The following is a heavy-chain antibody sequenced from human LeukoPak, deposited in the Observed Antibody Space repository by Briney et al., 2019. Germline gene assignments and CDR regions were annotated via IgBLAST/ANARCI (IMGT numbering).Heavy chain of an antibody. CDR3: ARGGVPASQDS. CDR1: GFVFRNYY. CDR2: INADGSIT. Sequence: GGSLTLSCTVSGFVFRNYYMHWFRQAPGKGLVWVSHINADGSITSHADSVKGRFTISRDNAKSTLYLQMNSLRPEDTAVYYCARGGVPASQDSWGQGTLVTVSS. D-gene: IGHD3-10*01. V-gene: IGHV3-74*01. J-gene: IGHJ5*02.